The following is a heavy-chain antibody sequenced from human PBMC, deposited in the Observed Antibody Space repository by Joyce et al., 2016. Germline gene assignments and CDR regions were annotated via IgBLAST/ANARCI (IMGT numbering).Heavy chain of an antibody. J-gene: IGHJ4*02. CDR2: IDSDGSST. Sequence: EVQLVESGGGLVQPGGSLRLSCAASGFTFSTYWMHWVRQAPGEGLGWVSRIDSDGSSTSYADAVKGRFTISRDNAKNTLSLQMNSLRVEDTAVYYCVRDYYGFDYWGQGTLVTVSS. CDR3: VRDYYGFDY. V-gene: IGHV3-74*01. CDR1: GFTFSTYW. D-gene: IGHD3-10*01.